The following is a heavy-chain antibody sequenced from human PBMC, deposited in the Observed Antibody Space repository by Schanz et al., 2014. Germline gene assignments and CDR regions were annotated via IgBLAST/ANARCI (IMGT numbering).Heavy chain of an antibody. V-gene: IGHV3-23*01. CDR3: AKSLESCPGGRCSRGYFDY. CDR2: ISDSGDTA. D-gene: IGHD2-8*02. CDR1: GFSFGNYG. Sequence: EVQLLESGGGLVQPGGSLRLSCEASGFSFGNYGMSWVRQAPGKGLEWVSLISDSGDTAYYADSVKGRFTISRDNFKGALYLQMSSLRAEDTAVYYCAKSLESCPGGRCSRGYFDYWGQGTLVTGSS. J-gene: IGHJ4*02.